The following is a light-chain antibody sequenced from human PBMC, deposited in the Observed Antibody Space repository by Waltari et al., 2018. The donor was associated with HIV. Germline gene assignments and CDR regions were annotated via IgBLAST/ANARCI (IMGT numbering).Light chain of an antibody. CDR2: EVN. Sequence: QSALTQPPSASGSPGPSVPISCTGPSSDVGGFKYVSWYPHHPGKAPNLIIYEVNKWPSGVPDRFSGSKAGNTASLTVSGLQAEDEADYYCASYGGNSNLIFGGGTTLTVL. CDR1: SSDVGGFKY. V-gene: IGLV2-8*01. J-gene: IGLJ2*01. CDR3: ASYGGNSNLI.